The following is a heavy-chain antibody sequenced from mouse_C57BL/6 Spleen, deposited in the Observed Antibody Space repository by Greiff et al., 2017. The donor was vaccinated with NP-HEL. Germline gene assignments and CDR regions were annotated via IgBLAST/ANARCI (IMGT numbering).Heavy chain of an antibody. J-gene: IGHJ2*01. V-gene: IGHV1-59*01. Sequence: QVQLQQPGAELVRPGTSVKLSCKASGYTFTSYWMHWVKQRPGQGLEWIGVIDPSDSYPTYNQQFKGKATLTVDTSSSTADMQLSSLTSEDSAVYYCALYGNYFDYWGQGTTLTVSS. CDR2: IDPSDSYP. CDR1: GYTFTSYW. CDR3: ALYGNYFDY. D-gene: IGHD1-1*01.